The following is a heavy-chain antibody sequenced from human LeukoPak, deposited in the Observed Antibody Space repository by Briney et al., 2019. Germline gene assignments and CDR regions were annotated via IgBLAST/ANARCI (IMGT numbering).Heavy chain of an antibody. J-gene: IGHJ6*02. CDR1: GFTVSSNY. CDR3: ARVVPAALYGMDV. D-gene: IGHD2-2*01. CDR2: ISSSSSYI. Sequence: GGSLRLSCAASGFTVSSNYMSWVRQAPGKGLEWVSSISSSSSYIYYADSVKGRFTISRDNAKNSLYLQMNSLRAEDTAVYYCARVVPAALYGMDVWGQGTTVTVSS. V-gene: IGHV3-21*01.